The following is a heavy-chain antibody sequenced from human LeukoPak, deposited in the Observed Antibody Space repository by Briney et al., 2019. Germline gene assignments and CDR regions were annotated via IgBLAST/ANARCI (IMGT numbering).Heavy chain of an antibody. CDR2: ISSSSSTI. CDR3: ARVVGSKNPQPSR. V-gene: IGHV3-48*04. J-gene: IGHJ4*02. D-gene: IGHD2-15*01. CDR1: GFTFSSYS. Sequence: GGSLRLSCAASGFTFSSYSMNWVRQAPGKGLEWVSYISSSSSTIYYADSVKGRFTISRDNAKNSLYLQMNSLRAEDTAVYYCARVVGSKNPQPSRWGQGTLVTVSS.